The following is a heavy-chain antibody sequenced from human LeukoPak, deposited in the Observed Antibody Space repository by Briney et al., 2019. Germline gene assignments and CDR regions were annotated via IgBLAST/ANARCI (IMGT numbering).Heavy chain of an antibody. D-gene: IGHD4-17*01. J-gene: IGHJ5*02. V-gene: IGHV1-2*02. CDR2: INPNSGGT. Sequence: ASVTVSCTASGYTFTGYYMHWVRQAPGQGLEWMGWINPNSGGTNYAQRFQGRVTMTRDTSISTAYMELSSLRSDDTAVYYCARVSLFYGDYAHPWFDPWGQGTLVTVSS. CDR1: GYTFTGYY. CDR3: ARVSLFYGDYAHPWFDP.